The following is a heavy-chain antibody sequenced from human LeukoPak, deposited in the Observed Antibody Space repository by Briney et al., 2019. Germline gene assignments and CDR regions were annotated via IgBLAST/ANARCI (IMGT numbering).Heavy chain of an antibody. CDR1: AGSISTYY. CDR2: IYSSGII. J-gene: IGHJ4*02. CDR3: ARDTGKSGYPDY. D-gene: IGHD3-3*01. Sequence: PSETLSLTCTVSAGSISTYYWSWNRQPAGKAPEWIGRIYSSGIINYNPSLKSRVTMSLDNSKNQLSLKLSYVTTADTSVSYCARDTGKSGYPDYWGQGTLVTVSS. V-gene: IGHV4-4*07.